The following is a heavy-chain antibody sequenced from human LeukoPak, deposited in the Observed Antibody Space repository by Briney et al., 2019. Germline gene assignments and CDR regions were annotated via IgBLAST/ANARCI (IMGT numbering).Heavy chain of an antibody. Sequence: ASVKVSCKASGYTFTGYYMHWVRRAPGQGLEWMGWINPNSGGTNYAQKFQGRVTMTRDTSISTAYMELSRLRSDDTAVYYCARDANLGYCSGGSCAWLNYWGQGTLVTVSS. D-gene: IGHD2-15*01. CDR1: GYTFTGYY. V-gene: IGHV1-2*02. J-gene: IGHJ4*02. CDR2: INPNSGGT. CDR3: ARDANLGYCSGGSCAWLNY.